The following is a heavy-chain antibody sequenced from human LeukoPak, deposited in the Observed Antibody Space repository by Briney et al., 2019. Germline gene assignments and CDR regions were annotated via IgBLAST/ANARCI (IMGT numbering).Heavy chain of an antibody. V-gene: IGHV3-21*01. J-gene: IGHJ4*02. Sequence: GGSLRLSCAASGFTFSSYSMNWVRQAPGKGLEWVSSISSSSSYIYYADSVKGRFTISRDNAKNSLYLQMNSLRAEDTAVYYCARGRQNYGDYPYWGQGTLVTVSS. CDR1: GFTFSSYS. CDR3: ARGRQNYGDYPY. D-gene: IGHD4-17*01. CDR2: ISSSSSYI.